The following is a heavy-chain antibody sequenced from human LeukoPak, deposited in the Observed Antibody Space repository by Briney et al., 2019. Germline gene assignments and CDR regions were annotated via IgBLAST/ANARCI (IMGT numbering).Heavy chain of an antibody. D-gene: IGHD3-9*01. CDR3: ARVRVTGYSNFAY. Sequence: GGSLRLSCAASGFTFSSNGMNWVRQAPGKGLEWVSVIYHSGNTDYADSVKGRFTISRDNSKNTVYLQMSSLRAEDTAVYYCARVRVTGYSNFAYWGQGTLVTVSS. CDR1: GFTFSSNG. V-gene: IGHV3-53*01. J-gene: IGHJ4*02. CDR2: IYHSGNT.